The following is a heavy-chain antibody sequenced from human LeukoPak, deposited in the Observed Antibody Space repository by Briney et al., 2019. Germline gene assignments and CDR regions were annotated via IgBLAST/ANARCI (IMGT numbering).Heavy chain of an antibody. Sequence: SEALSLTCAVYGGSFSGYYWSWIRQPPGKGLEWIGEINHSGSTNYNPSLKSRVTISVDTSRNQFSLKLSSVTAADTAVYYCARDSNFIVVVVAAPQGFDPWGQGTLVTVSS. CDR3: ARDSNFIVVVVAAPQGFDP. CDR1: GGSFSGYY. J-gene: IGHJ5*02. CDR2: INHSGST. D-gene: IGHD2-15*01. V-gene: IGHV4-34*01.